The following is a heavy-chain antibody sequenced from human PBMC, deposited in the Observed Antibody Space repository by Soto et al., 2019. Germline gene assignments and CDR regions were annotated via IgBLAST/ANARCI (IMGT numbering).Heavy chain of an antibody. D-gene: IGHD3-9*01. Sequence: SETLSLTCAVYGGSFSGYYWSWIRQPPGKGLEWIGEINHSGSTNYNPSLKSRVTISVETSKNQFSLKLSSVTAADTAVYYCARAPDDILTGYYIGIDYWGQGTLVTVSS. CDR3: ARAPDDILTGYYIGIDY. CDR1: GGSFSGYY. J-gene: IGHJ4*02. V-gene: IGHV4-34*01. CDR2: INHSGST.